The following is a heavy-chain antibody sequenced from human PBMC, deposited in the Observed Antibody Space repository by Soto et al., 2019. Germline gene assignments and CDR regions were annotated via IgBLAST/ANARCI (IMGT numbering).Heavy chain of an antibody. J-gene: IGHJ6*02. CDR1: GLSFSGYT. D-gene: IGHD3-3*01. CDR3: ARGPHSWTYYYGMDV. Sequence: GGSLRLSCAASGLSFSGYTMSWVRQSPGKGLEWVSSITSNSRIIQYADSVKGRFTISRENAKNSLYLQMNSLRAGDTAVYYCARGPHSWTYYYGMDVWGQGTTVTVSS. V-gene: IGHV3-48*01. CDR2: ITSNSRII.